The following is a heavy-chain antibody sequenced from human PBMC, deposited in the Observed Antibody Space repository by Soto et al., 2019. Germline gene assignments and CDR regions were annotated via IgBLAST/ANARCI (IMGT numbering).Heavy chain of an antibody. V-gene: IGHV1-2*04. CDR2: INPNSGGT. D-gene: IGHD5-12*01. Sequence: KVSCNASAFNLTVLYMHWVGHAPGQWLVWMGWINPNSGGTNYAQKFQGWVTMTRDTSISTAYMELSRLRSDDTAVYYCARERIIVATPTYYYYSRYGCGQGTTVTVS. CDR1: AFNLTVLY. CDR3: ARERIIVATPTYYYYSRYG. J-gene: IGHJ6*02.